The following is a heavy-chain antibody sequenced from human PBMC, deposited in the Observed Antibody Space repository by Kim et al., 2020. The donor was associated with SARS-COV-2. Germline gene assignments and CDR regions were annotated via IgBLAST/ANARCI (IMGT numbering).Heavy chain of an antibody. Sequence: GGSLRLSCAASGFTFSSYWMTWVRQAPGKGLEWVANIKQDGNQKYYVDSVKGRFTISRDNAKNSLYLQMNSLRAEDTAVYYRARDGDLFSSGKEAFDTWG. V-gene: IGHV3-7*01. D-gene: IGHD3-22*01. CDR2: IKQDGNQK. CDR3: ARDGDLFSSGKEAFDT. CDR1: GFTFSSYW. J-gene: IGHJ3*02.